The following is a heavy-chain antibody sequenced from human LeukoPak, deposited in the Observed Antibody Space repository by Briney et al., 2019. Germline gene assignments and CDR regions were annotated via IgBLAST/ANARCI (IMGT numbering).Heavy chain of an antibody. CDR3: VRGVGGDSRFDP. V-gene: IGHV3-74*01. CDR2: INSDGSST. D-gene: IGHD1-26*01. CDR1: GFTFSSYW. Sequence: GGSLRLSCAASGFTFSSYWMHWVRQGPGKGLVWVARINSDGSSTRYADSVKGRFTVSRDNAKNTLYLQMNSLRAEDTAVYYCVRGVGGDSRFDPWGQGTLVTVSS. J-gene: IGHJ5*02.